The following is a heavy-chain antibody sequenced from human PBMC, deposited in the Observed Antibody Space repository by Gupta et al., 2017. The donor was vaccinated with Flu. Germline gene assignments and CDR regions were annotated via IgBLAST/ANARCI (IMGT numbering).Heavy chain of an antibody. CDR2: VSGSGDST. CDR3: AKDVEQTNPAYPFYAMDV. D-gene: IGHD2/OR15-2a*01. V-gene: IGHV3-23*01. J-gene: IGHJ6*02. CDR1: GFTFRNYP. Sequence: EVQVWESGGTVVQPGGSLRLSCRPSGFTFRNYPMPWVRQAPGKGLEWGSAVSGSGDSTFYADSVKGSFLISRDNSQNTLFLQIHRLRVDDTATYYCAKDVEQTNPAYPFYAMDVWGHGTTVTVSS.